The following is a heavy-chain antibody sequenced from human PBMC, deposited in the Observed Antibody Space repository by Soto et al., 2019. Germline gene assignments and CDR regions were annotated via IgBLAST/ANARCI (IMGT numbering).Heavy chain of an antibody. CDR2: IIPIFGTA. CDR1: GGTFSSYA. D-gene: IGHD5-18*01. V-gene: IGHV1-69*06. Sequence: SVKVSCKASGGTFSSYAISWVRQAPGQGLEWMGGIIPIFGTANYAQKFQGRVTITADKSTSTAYMELSSLRSEDTAVYYCATIQLWMPLYFDYWGQGTLVTVSS. J-gene: IGHJ4*02. CDR3: ATIQLWMPLYFDY.